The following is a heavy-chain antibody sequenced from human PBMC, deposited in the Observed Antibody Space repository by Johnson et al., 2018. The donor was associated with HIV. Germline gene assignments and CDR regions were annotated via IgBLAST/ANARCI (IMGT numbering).Heavy chain of an antibody. J-gene: IGHJ3*02. CDR1: GFTVSYNY. D-gene: IGHD1-26*01. CDR2: IYSGGNT. V-gene: IGHV3-66*02. CDR3: ARALVDDAFDI. Sequence: EVQLVESGGGLVQPGGSLRLSCGASGFTVSYNYMNWVRQAPGKGLEWVSVIYSGGNTFYADSVKGRFTISRDNSKNTLYLQMNSLRAEDTAVYYCARALVDDAFDIWGQGTMVTVSS.